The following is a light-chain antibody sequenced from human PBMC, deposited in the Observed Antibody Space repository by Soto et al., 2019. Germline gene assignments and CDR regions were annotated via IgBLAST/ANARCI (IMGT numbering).Light chain of an antibody. CDR2: AAS. CDR1: QGISNY. J-gene: IGKJ4*01. CDR3: QNYNSAPRALT. V-gene: IGKV1-27*01. Sequence: DIQMTQSPYSLSASVGDRVTITCRASQGISNYLAWYQQKPGKVPKLLIYAASTLQSGVPSRFSGSGSGTEFTLTISSLQPEDVATYYCQNYNSAPRALTFGGGTKVE.